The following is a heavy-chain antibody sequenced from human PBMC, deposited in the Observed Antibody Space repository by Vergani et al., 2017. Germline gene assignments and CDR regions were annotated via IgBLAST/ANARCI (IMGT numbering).Heavy chain of an antibody. CDR1: GFTFSDYY. CDR2: ISSSSSYT. Sequence: QVQLVESGGGLVKPGGSLRLSCAASGFTFSDYYMSWIRQAPGKGPEWVSYISSSSSYTNYADSVKGRFTISRDNAKNSLYLQMNSLRAEDTAVYYCAREAYCGGDCYYSDYWGQGTLVTVSS. J-gene: IGHJ4*02. V-gene: IGHV3-11*05. CDR3: AREAYCGGDCYYSDY. D-gene: IGHD2-21*02.